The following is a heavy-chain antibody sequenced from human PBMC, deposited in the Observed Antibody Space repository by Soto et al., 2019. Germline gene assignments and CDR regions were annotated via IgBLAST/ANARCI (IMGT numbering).Heavy chain of an antibody. Sequence: HGESLKISCKGSGYSFTSYWISWVRQMPGKGLEWMGRIDPSDSYTNYSPSFQGHVTISADKSISTAYLQWSSLKASDTAMYYCARHYYDLYGMDVWGQGTTVTVSS. D-gene: IGHD3-3*01. V-gene: IGHV5-10-1*01. J-gene: IGHJ6*02. CDR2: IDPSDSYT. CDR3: ARHYYDLYGMDV. CDR1: GYSFTSYW.